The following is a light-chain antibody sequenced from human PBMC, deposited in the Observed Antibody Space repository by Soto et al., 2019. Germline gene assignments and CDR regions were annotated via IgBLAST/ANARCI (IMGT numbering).Light chain of an antibody. J-gene: IGKJ5*01. Sequence: DIQLTQSPSFLSASVGDRVTITCRASQGIRNYLAWYQQKPGKAPNLPIHTASTLQSGVPSRFSGSGSGTEFTLTISSLQPEDFATYYCQQRNSYPITFGQGTRLE. CDR1: QGIRNY. CDR3: QQRNSYPIT. V-gene: IGKV1-9*01. CDR2: TAS.